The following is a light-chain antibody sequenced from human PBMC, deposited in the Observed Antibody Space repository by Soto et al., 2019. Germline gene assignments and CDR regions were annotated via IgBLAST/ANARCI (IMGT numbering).Light chain of an antibody. CDR2: DVS. CDR3: SSYTSSSL. V-gene: IGLV2-14*01. CDR1: SSDVGGYNY. J-gene: IGLJ1*01. Sequence: QSVLTQPASVSGSPGQSITISCTGTSSDVGGYNYVSWYQQHPGKAPKLMIYDVSNRPSGVSNRFSGSKSGNTASLTISGLQAEDEADYYCSSYTSSSLFVTGTKVTVL.